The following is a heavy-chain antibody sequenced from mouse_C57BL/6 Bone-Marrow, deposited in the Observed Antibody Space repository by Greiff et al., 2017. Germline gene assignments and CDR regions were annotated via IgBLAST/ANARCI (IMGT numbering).Heavy chain of an antibody. CDR3: ARFGGKLPTDY. Sequence: LVEPGASVKISCKASGYAFSSYWMNWVKQRPGKGLEWIGQIYPGDGDTNYNGKFKGKATLTADKSSSTAYMQLSSLTSEDSAVYFCARFGGKLPTDYWGQGTLVTVSA. CDR2: IYPGDGDT. CDR1: GYAFSSYW. D-gene: IGHD6-1*01. V-gene: IGHV1-80*01. J-gene: IGHJ3*01.